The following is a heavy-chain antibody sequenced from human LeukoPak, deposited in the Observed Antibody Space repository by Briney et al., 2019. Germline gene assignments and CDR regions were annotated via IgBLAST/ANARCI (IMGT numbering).Heavy chain of an antibody. D-gene: IGHD3-22*01. CDR1: GGSISSGSYY. CDR2: IYTSGST. J-gene: IGHJ3*02. Sequence: SQTLSLTCTVSGGSISSGSYYWSWIRQPAGKGLEWIGRIYTSGSTNYNPSLKSRVTISVDTSKNQFSLKLSSVTAADTAVYYCARRHHYYNSSGYPSNAFDIWGQGTMVTASS. CDR3: ARRHHYYNSSGYPSNAFDI. V-gene: IGHV4-61*02.